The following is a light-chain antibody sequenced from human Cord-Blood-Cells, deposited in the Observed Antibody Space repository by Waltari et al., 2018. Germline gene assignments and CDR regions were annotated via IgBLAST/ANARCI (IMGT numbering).Light chain of an antibody. CDR2: DVS. CDR1: QDISNY. CDR3: QQYDNLPPSIT. V-gene: IGKV1-33*01. Sequence: DIQMTQSPSSLSESVGDRVTITCQASQDISNYLNWYQQKPGKAPKRLIYDVSNLETWVPSRFSGSGSGTDFTFTISSLQPEYIATYYCQQYDNLPPSITFGQGTRLEIK. J-gene: IGKJ5*01.